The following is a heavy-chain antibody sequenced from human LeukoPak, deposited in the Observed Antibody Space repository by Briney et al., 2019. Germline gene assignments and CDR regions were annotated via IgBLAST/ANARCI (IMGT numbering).Heavy chain of an antibody. J-gene: IGHJ4*02. V-gene: IGHV4-30-2*01. Sequence: SETLSLTCNVSGDSISRGGHSWSWIRQPPGKGLEWIGYVYSTGSADYTPSLKSRVTISVDRSTNHFSLNLKSVTAADTAVYSCATGRSIRYFDYWGQGTLLTVSS. D-gene: IGHD3-9*01. CDR3: ATGRSIRYFDY. CDR1: GDSISRGGHS. CDR2: VYSTGSA.